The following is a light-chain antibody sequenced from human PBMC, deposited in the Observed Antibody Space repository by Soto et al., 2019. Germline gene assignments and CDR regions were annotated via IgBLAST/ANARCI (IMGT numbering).Light chain of an antibody. Sequence: QSALTQPASVSGSPGQSITISCAGTMRDVGAYNLVSWYQQHPGRAPQLIIYEVRNRPSGISFRFSGSKSGNTASLTISGLQAEDEADFYCSSYTSKSSLIFGGGTKVTVL. J-gene: IGLJ2*01. CDR1: MRDVGAYNL. CDR2: EVR. V-gene: IGLV2-14*01. CDR3: SSYTSKSSLI.